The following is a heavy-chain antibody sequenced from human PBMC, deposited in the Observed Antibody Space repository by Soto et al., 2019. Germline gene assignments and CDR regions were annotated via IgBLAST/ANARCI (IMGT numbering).Heavy chain of an antibody. CDR3: ARIFEKASWFDP. V-gene: IGHV4-39*01. CDR2: IYYSGST. Sequence: SETLSLTCTVSGGSISSSSYYWGWIRQPPGKGLEWIGSIYYSGSTYYNPSLKSRVTISVDTSKNQFSLKLSSVTAADTAVYYCARIFEKASWFDPWGQGTLVTVS. CDR1: GGSISSSSYY. J-gene: IGHJ5*02. D-gene: IGHD3-9*01.